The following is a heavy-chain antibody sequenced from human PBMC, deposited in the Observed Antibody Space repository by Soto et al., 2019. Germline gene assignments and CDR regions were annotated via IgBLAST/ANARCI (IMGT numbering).Heavy chain of an antibody. Sequence: QVQLQQWGAGLLKPSETLSLTCAVYGGSFSGYYWSWIRQPPGKGLEWIGEINHSGSTNYNPSLKSRVTISVDTSKNQFSLKLSSVTAADTAVYYCARARYSSSLYYYYYYGMDVWGQGTTVTVSS. CDR1: GGSFSGYY. CDR3: ARARYSSSLYYYYYYGMDV. CDR2: INHSGST. D-gene: IGHD6-6*01. J-gene: IGHJ6*02. V-gene: IGHV4-34*01.